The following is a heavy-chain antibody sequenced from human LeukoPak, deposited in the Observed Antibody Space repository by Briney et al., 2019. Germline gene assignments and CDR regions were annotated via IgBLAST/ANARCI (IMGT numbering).Heavy chain of an antibody. CDR2: VYSGGST. CDR1: GFTVSSNY. Sequence: PGGSLRLSCAASGFTVSSNYMSWVRQAPGKGLEWVSVVYSGGSTYYADSVKGRFTISRDNAKNSLYLQMNSLRAEDTAVYYCARGAVVTATAHYWGQGTLVTVSS. V-gene: IGHV3-66*01. J-gene: IGHJ4*02. D-gene: IGHD2-21*02. CDR3: ARGAVVTATAHY.